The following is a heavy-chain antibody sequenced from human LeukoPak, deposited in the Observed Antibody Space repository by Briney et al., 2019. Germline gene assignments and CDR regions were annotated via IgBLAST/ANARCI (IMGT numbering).Heavy chain of an antibody. CDR1: GVSMSNYY. J-gene: IGHJ3*02. Sequence: PSETLSLTCSVSGVSMSNYYWSWVRQSPGKGLEWIAYGHTTLESTYNPSLRSRITISIATSTNQLSLTLTSVTATDTAVYYCARQPAGTAALDIWDSGTPITV. CDR2: GHTTLES. V-gene: IGHV4-4*08. D-gene: IGHD1-14*01. CDR3: ARQPAGTAALDI.